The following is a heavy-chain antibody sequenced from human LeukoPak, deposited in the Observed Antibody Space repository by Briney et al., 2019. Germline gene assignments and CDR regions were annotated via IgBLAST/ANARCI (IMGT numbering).Heavy chain of an antibody. CDR3: VRDVLYYYGAERLFWFDP. J-gene: IGHJ5*02. V-gene: IGHV3-48*03. CDR1: GFTFSSYE. CDR2: ISSSGSTI. Sequence: GGSLRLSCAASGFTFSSYEINWVRQAPGKGLEWVSYISSSGSTIYYADSVKGRFTISRDNAKNSLYLLMNSLRVEDTAVYYCVRDVLYYYGAERLFWFDPWGQGTLVTVSS. D-gene: IGHD3-10*01.